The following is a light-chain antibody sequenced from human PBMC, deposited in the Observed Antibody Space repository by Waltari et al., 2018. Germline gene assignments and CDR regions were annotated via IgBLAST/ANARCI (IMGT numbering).Light chain of an antibody. Sequence: IQLTPSPSSLSASVGDRVTITCRASQGISSYLAWYQQKPGKAPKLLIYAASTLQSGVPSRFSGSGSGTDFTLTISSLQPEDFATYYCQQLRTFGPGTKVDIK. V-gene: IGKV1-9*01. CDR1: QGISSY. CDR3: QQLRT. J-gene: IGKJ3*01. CDR2: AAS.